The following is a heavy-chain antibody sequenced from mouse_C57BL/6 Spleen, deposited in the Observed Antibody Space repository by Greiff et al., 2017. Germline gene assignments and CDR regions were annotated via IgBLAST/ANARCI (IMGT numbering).Heavy chain of an antibody. V-gene: IGHV1-54*01. CDR3: ARLDDDDGYYYAMDY. D-gene: IGHD2-4*01. Sequence: QVQLQQSGAELVRPGTSVKVSCKASGYAFTNYLIEWVKQRPGQGLEWIGVINPGSGGTNYNEKFKGKATLTADKSSSTAYMQLSSLTSEDSAVYFCARLDDDDGYYYAMDYWGQGTSVTVSS. J-gene: IGHJ4*01. CDR1: GYAFTNYL. CDR2: INPGSGGT.